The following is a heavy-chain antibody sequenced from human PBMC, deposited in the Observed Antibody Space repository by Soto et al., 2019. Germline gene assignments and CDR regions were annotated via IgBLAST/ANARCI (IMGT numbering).Heavy chain of an antibody. D-gene: IGHD2-15*01. J-gene: IGHJ6*02. CDR3: ARGRCSGGSCYFSYHDGMDV. Sequence: QVQLVQSGAEVKKPGASVKVSCKASGYTFTNYAISWVRQAPGQGLEWMGWISVYNGNTDYAQKIQGRVTMTQDTSTSRAYMELRSLRSDDTAVYYCARGRCSGGSCYFSYHDGMDVWGQGTTVTVSS. CDR2: ISVYNGNT. V-gene: IGHV1-18*01. CDR1: GYTFTNYA.